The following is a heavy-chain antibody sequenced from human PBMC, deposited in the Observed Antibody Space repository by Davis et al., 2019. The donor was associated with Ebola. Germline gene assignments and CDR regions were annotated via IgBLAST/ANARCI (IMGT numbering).Heavy chain of an antibody. Sequence: PGGSLRLSCAASGFTFSTYGMHWVRQAPGKGLEWVAFVRYDGDIRFYADSVKGRFTISRDNAKNSLYLQMNSLRDEDTAVYYCARDALGLLIFGYFDYWGQGTLVTVSS. CDR2: VRYDGDIR. D-gene: IGHD3-3*01. CDR3: ARDALGLLIFGYFDY. J-gene: IGHJ4*02. V-gene: IGHV3-30*02. CDR1: GFTFSTYG.